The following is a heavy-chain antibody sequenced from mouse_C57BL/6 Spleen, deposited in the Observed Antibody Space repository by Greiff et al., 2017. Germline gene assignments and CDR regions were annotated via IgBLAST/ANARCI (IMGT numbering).Heavy chain of an antibody. Sequence: EVKLVESGGGLVKPGGSLKLSCAASGFTFSSYAMSWVRQTPEKRLEWVATISDGGSYTYYPDNVKGRFTISRDNAKNTLYLQMSHLKSEDTAMYYCARGGTGTGYFDYWGQGTTLTVSS. CDR3: ARGGTGTGYFDY. V-gene: IGHV5-4*03. J-gene: IGHJ2*01. CDR1: GFTFSSYA. CDR2: ISDGGSYT. D-gene: IGHD4-1*01.